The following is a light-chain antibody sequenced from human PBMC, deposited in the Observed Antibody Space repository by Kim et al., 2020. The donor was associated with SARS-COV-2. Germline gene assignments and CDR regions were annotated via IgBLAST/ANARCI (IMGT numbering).Light chain of an antibody. CDR1: GSGVGGYNY. CDR2: EVS. J-gene: IGLJ2*01. V-gene: IGLV2-8*01. CDR3: SSYAGSNNLV. Sequence: GQSVTSSCTGTGSGVGGYNYVSWYQQHPGKAPKLMIYEVSKRPSGVPDRFSGSKSGNTASLTVSGLQAEDEADYYCSSYAGSNNLVFGGGTQLTVL.